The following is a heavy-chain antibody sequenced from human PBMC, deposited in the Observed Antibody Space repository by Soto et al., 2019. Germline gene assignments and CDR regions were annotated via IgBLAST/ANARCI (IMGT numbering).Heavy chain of an antibody. CDR1: GGSISSGDYY. Sequence: SETLSLTCTVSGGSISSGDYYWSWIRQPPGKGLEWIGYIYYSGSTYYNPSLKSRVTISLDTSKNQFSLKLSSVTAADTAVCYCARDLVVVGGFDYWGQGTLVTVSS. V-gene: IGHV4-30-4*01. J-gene: IGHJ4*02. CDR2: IYYSGST. CDR3: ARDLVVVGGFDY. D-gene: IGHD3-22*01.